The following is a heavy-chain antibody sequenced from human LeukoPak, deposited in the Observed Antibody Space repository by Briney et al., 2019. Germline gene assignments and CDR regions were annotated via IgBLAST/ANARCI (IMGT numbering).Heavy chain of an antibody. CDR1: GGSISSSSYY. Sequence: SETLSLTCTVSGGSISSSSYYWGWIRQPPGKGLEWIGSIYYSGSTYYNPSLKSRVTISVDTSKNQFSLKLSSVTAADTAVYYCARVAVAPDYWGQGTLVTVSS. V-gene: IGHV4-39*07. CDR3: ARVAVAPDY. CDR2: IYYSGST. D-gene: IGHD6-19*01. J-gene: IGHJ4*02.